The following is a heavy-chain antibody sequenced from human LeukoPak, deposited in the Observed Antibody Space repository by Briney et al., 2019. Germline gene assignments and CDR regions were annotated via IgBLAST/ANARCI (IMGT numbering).Heavy chain of an antibody. CDR3: ARIEDYDFWSGYYTGGFDY. Sequence: SQTLSLTCIVSGGSISSGGYYLSWIRQHPGKGLEWIGYIYYSGSTYYNPSLKSRVTISVDTSKNQFSLKLNSVTAADTAVYYCARIEDYDFWSGYYTGGFDYWGQGTLVAVSS. CDR1: GGSISSGGYY. CDR2: IYYSGST. J-gene: IGHJ4*02. V-gene: IGHV4-31*03. D-gene: IGHD3-3*01.